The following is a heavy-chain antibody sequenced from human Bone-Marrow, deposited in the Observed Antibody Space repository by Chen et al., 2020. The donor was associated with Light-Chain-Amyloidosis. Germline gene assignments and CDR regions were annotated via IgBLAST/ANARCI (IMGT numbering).Heavy chain of an antibody. Sequence: EVQLEQSGPEVKKPGESLKISCKGSGYTFPNYWIGGVRQMPGKGLEWMGVIYPDDSDARYSPSFEGQVTISADKSITTAYLQWRSLKASDTAMYYFARRRDGYNFDYWGQGTLVTVSS. J-gene: IGHJ4*02. CDR2: IYPDDSDA. D-gene: IGHD5-12*01. CDR1: GYTFPNYW. V-gene: IGHV5-51*01. CDR3: ARRRDGYNFDY.